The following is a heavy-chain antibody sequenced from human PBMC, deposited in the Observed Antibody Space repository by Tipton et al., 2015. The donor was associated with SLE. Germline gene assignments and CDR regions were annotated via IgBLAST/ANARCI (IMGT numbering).Heavy chain of an antibody. CDR1: RGSFSGYY. J-gene: IGHJ6*02. Sequence: TLSLTCAVYRGSFSGYYWSWIRRPPGKGLEWIGETTHSGKTNYNPSLKSRVTISVDKSKNQFSLKLTSVTAADTAVYYCARWIPLTGINVWGQGATVTVSS. D-gene: IGHD5-18*01. CDR3: ARWIPLTGINV. V-gene: IGHV4-34*01. CDR2: TTHSGKT.